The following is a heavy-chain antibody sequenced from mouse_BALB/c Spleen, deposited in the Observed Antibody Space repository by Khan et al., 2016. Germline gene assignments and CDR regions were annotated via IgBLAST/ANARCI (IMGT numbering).Heavy chain of an antibody. CDR2: INPSTGYT. CDR1: GYTFTSYW. V-gene: IGHV1-7*01. D-gene: IGHD2-1*01. J-gene: IGHJ2*01. CDR3: ARDGNYFDY. Sequence: QVQLKQSGAELAQPGASVKMSCKASGYTFTSYWMHWVKQRPGQGLEWIGYINPSTGYTEYNQKFKDKATLTADKSSSTAYMQLSSLTSEDSAVYYCARDGNYFDYWGQGTTLTVSS.